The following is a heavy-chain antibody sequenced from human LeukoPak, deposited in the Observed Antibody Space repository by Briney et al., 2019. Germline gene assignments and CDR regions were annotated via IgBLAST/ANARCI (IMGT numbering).Heavy chain of an antibody. CDR3: ARAEIVVVAATSYYYGMDV. CDR1: GFTFSSYA. V-gene: IGHV3-30*04. CDR2: ISYDGSNK. J-gene: IGHJ6*02. Sequence: GGSLRLSCAASGFTFSSYAMHWVRQAPGKGLEWVAVISYDGSNKYYADSVKGRFTISRDNSKNTLYLQMNSLRAEDTAVYYCARAEIVVVAATSYYYGMDVWGQGTTVTVSS. D-gene: IGHD2-15*01.